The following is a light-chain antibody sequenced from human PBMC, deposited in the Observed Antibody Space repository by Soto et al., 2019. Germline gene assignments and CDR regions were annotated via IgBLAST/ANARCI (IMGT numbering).Light chain of an antibody. CDR3: SSYTADMTYV. Sequence: QSALTQPASVSGSPGQSITIYCIGTGSDIGGYNYVSWYQQHPGKAPTLMIYDVWARPLGVSHRFSGSKSGNTASLTISGLQGDDGADYYCSSYTADMTYVFGTGTKVT. V-gene: IGLV2-14*03. J-gene: IGLJ1*01. CDR2: DVW. CDR1: GSDIGGYNY.